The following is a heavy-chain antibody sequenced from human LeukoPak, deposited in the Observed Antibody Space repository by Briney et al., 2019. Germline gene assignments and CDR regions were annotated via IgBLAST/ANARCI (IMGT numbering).Heavy chain of an antibody. Sequence: SETLSLTCAVYGGSFSGYYWSWIRQPPGKGLEWIGEINHSGSTNYNPSLKSRVTISVDTSKNQFSLKLSSVTAADTAVYYCARTSGELDYWGQGTLVTVSS. D-gene: IGHD2-15*01. CDR2: INHSGST. J-gene: IGHJ4*02. CDR3: ARTSGELDY. V-gene: IGHV4-34*01. CDR1: GGSFSGYY.